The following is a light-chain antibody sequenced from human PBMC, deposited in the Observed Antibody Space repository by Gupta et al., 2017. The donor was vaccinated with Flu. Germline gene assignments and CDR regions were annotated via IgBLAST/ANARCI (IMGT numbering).Light chain of an antibody. CDR2: GAT. CDR3: QQTYSIPALS. V-gene: IGKV1-39*01. J-gene: IGKJ4*01. CDR1: QSIKFY. Sequence: DIQMTQSPSSLSASVGDRVTITCRASQSIKFYLNWYQQKAEKAPKLLIHGATTLQSGVPSRFSGSGSGTDFTLTITSLQPDDFATYYCQQTYSIPALSFGGGTKVEIK.